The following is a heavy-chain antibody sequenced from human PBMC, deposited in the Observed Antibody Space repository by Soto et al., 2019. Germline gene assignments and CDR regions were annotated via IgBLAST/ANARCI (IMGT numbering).Heavy chain of an antibody. CDR1: GYAFSGYR. J-gene: IGHJ5*01. V-gene: IGHV1-18*01. Sequence: QVQLVQSVAEMKQPGASVKVSCKTSGYAFSGYRLSWVRQGPGQGLEWMGWISGYNGNTDYAQKFQGRVTMTTDTSTITAYMELRSLRSDDTAVYYCARHLGPTNRFDSRGQGTMVTVSS. CDR3: ARHLGPTNRFDS. CDR2: ISGYNGNT. D-gene: IGHD2-8*01.